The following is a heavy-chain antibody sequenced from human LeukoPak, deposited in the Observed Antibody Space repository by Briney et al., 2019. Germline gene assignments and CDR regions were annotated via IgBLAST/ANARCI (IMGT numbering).Heavy chain of an antibody. Sequence: GGSLRLSCAASGSTFSSYAMHWVRQAPGKGLEYVSAISGRGGSTYYADSVKGRFTISRDNSKNTLYLQMNSLRAEDTAVYYCAKDRATQNRGALDYWGQGTLLTVSS. J-gene: IGHJ4*02. CDR3: AKDRATQNRGALDY. V-gene: IGHV3-23*01. D-gene: IGHD1-14*01. CDR1: GSTFSSYA. CDR2: ISGRGGST.